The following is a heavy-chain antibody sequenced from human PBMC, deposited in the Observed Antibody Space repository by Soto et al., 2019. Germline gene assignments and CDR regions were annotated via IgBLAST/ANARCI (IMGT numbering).Heavy chain of an antibody. CDR1: GFTFSSYA. V-gene: IGHV3-23*01. CDR2: ISGSGGST. CDR3: AKELFFWDCSSTSCYPLGFDF. D-gene: IGHD2-2*01. Sequence: GGSLRLSCAASGFTFSSYAMSWVRQAPGKGLEWVSAISGSGGSTYYADSVKGRFTISRDNSKNTLYLQMNSLRAEDTAVYYCAKELFFWDCSSTSCYPLGFDFWGQGTLVTVSS. J-gene: IGHJ4*02.